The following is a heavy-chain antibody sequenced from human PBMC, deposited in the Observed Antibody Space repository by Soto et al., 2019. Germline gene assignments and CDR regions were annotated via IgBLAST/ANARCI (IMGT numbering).Heavy chain of an antibody. Sequence: ASVKVSCKASGYTFTSYAMHWVRQAPGQRLEWMGWINAGNGNAKYAQKFQGRVTITADKSTSTAYMELSSLRSEDTAVYYCARVSRIAAAGTKVGSYFDYWGQGTLVTVSS. CDR3: ARVSRIAAAGTKVGSYFDY. V-gene: IGHV1-3*01. J-gene: IGHJ4*02. D-gene: IGHD6-13*01. CDR2: INAGNGNA. CDR1: GYTFTSYA.